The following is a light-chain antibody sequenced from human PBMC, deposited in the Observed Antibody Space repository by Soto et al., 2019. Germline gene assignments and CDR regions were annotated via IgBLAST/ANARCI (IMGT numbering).Light chain of an antibody. V-gene: IGKV1-39*01. CDR2: VAS. Sequence: IQMTQSPSARAAPAGGGGPITFWASQSISNYLNWYQQKPGKAPKLLIYVASSLQSGVPSRFSGSGSGTDFTLTISSLQPEDFATYYCQKSYSTPHTCGQGNKGDIK. CDR1: QSISNY. CDR3: QKSYSTPHT. J-gene: IGKJ1*01.